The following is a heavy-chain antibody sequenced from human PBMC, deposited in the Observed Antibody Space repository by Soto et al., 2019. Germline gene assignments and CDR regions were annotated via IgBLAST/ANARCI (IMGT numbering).Heavy chain of an antibody. CDR3: ARFESQYYYDSGNYMDY. V-gene: IGHV1-18*01. CDR2: ISAYNGNT. J-gene: IGHJ4*02. Sequence: ASVKVSCKASGYTFTSYGISWVRQAPGQGLERMGWISAYNGNTNYAQKLQGRVTMTTDTSTSTAYMELRSLRSDDTAVYYCARFESQYYYDSGNYMDYWGQGTLVTVS. D-gene: IGHD3-10*01. CDR1: GYTFTSYG.